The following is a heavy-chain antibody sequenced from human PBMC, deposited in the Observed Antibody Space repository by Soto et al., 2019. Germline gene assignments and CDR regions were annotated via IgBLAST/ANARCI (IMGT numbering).Heavy chain of an antibody. V-gene: IGHV4-31*03. CDR3: ARGDCSGGSCYYFDY. CDR2: IYYSGST. J-gene: IGHJ4*02. Sequence: SETLSLTCTVSGGSITSGGYFWSWIRQHPGKGLEWIGYIYYSGSTYYNPSLKSRVSISVDTSKNQFSLKLNSVTAADTAVYYCARGDCSGGSCYYFDYWGQGXRVTVYS. CDR1: GGSITSGGYF. D-gene: IGHD2-15*01.